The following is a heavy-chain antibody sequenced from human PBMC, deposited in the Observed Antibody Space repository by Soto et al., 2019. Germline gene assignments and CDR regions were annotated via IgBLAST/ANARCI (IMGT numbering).Heavy chain of an antibody. CDR2: ISGSGGST. V-gene: IGHV3-23*04. CDR1: GGTFSSYA. CDR3: AKEDDYTLAYYYYGMDV. J-gene: IGHJ6*02. Sequence: VQLVQSGAEVKKPGSSVKVSCKASGGTFSSYAMSWVRQAPGKGLEWVSAISGSGGSTYYADSVKGRFTISRDNSKNTLYLQMNSLRAEDTAVYYCAKEDDYTLAYYYYGMDVWGQGTTVTVSS. D-gene: IGHD4-4*01.